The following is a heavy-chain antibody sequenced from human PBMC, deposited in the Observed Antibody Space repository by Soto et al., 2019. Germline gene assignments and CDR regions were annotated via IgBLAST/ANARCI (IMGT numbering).Heavy chain of an antibody. D-gene: IGHD3-22*01. V-gene: IGHV3-23*01. CDR1: GFTFSSYA. CDR3: ARLNYDSSGYAPNWFGP. J-gene: IGHJ5*02. Sequence: GGSLRLSCAASGFTFSSYAMSWVRQAPGKGLEWVSAISGSGGSTYYADSVKGRFTISRDNSKNTLYLQMSSLKASDTAMYYCARLNYDSSGYAPNWFGPWGQGTLVTVSS. CDR2: ISGSGGST.